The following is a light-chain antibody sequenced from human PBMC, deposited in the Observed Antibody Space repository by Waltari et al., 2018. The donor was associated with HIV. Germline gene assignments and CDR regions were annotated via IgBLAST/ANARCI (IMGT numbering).Light chain of an antibody. CDR1: QSVSSSY. V-gene: IGKV3-20*01. J-gene: IGKJ4*01. CDR3: QQYGSSPKT. Sequence: EIVLTQSPGTLSLSPGERATLSCRAIQSVSSSYLAWYQQKPGQAPRLLIYGASSRATGIPDRFSGSGSGTDFTLTISRLEPEDFAVYYCQQYGSSPKTFGGGTKVEIK. CDR2: GAS.